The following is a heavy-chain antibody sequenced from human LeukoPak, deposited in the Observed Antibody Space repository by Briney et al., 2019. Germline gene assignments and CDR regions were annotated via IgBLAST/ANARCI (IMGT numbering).Heavy chain of an antibody. CDR1: GFTFSNYW. CDR3: TRGPGYDYVWGSYHVDY. D-gene: IGHD3-16*02. CDR2: IKTDGSEK. Sequence: GGSLRLSCEGSGFTFSNYWMGWVRQAPGKGLQWVANIKTDGSEKYYVDSVKGRFTISRDNSKNTLYLQMGSLRAEDMAVYYCTRGPGYDYVWGSYHVDYWGQGTLVTVSS. V-gene: IGHV3-7*01. J-gene: IGHJ4*02.